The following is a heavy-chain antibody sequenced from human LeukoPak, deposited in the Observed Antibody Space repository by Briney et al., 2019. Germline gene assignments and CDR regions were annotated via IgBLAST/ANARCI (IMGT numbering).Heavy chain of an antibody. J-gene: IGHJ4*02. CDR3: AKGWSSSWYLLDY. D-gene: IGHD6-13*01. CDR2: ISGSGGST. V-gene: IGHV3-23*01. CDR1: GFTFSDYY. Sequence: GGSLRLSCAASGFTFSDYYMSWVRQAPGKGLEWVSAISGSGGSTYYADSVKGRFTISRDNSKNTLYLQMNSLRAEDTAVYYCAKGWSSSWYLLDYWGQGTLVTVSS.